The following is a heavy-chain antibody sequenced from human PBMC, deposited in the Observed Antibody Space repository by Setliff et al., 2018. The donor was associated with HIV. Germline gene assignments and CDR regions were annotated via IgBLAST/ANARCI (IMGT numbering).Heavy chain of an antibody. CDR3: VRAAAGLDV. J-gene: IGHJ4*02. CDR2: TRNRANNYIT. CDR1: GFTFSNAW. V-gene: IGHV3-72*01. Sequence: GGSLRLSCAASGFTFSNAWMSWVRQAPGKGLEWVGRTRNRANNYITDYATSVQGRFTISRDYSKDSLFLQMDNLETEDTAVYYCVRAAAGLDVWSQGIRVTVSS.